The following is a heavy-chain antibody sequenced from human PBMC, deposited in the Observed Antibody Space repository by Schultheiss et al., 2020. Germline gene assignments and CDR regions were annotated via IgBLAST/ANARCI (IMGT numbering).Heavy chain of an antibody. CDR3: ARDLRHGQTYYYYMDV. CDR2: ISSSSSYT. CDR1: GFTFSIYS. V-gene: IGHV3-21*05. D-gene: IGHD2-8*01. J-gene: IGHJ6*03. Sequence: GGSLRLSCAASGFTFSIYSMTWVRQAPGKGLEWVSYISSSSSYTNYADSVKGRFTISRDNAKNSLYLQMNSLRAEDTAVYYCARDLRHGQTYYYYMDVWGKGTTVTVSS.